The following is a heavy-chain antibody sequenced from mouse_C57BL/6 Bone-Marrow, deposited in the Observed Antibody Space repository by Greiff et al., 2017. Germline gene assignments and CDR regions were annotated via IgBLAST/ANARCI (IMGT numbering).Heavy chain of an antibody. CDR2: IDPKSGGT. CDR1: GYTFTSYW. V-gene: IGHV1-72*01. J-gene: IGHJ2*01. CDR3: ARLQRSPY. Sequence: QVQLQQSGAELVKPGASVTLSCKASGYTFTSYWMHWVKQRPGRGLEWIGRIDPKSGGTKYNEKFKSKATLTVDKPSSTAYMQLSSLTSEDSAVSYCARLQRSPYWGQGTTLTVSS. D-gene: IGHD6-1*01.